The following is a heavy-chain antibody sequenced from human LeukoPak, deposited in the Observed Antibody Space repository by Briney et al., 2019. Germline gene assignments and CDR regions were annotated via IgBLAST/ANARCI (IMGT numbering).Heavy chain of an antibody. CDR2: INSDGRDT. D-gene: IGHD1-20*01. CDR1: GFTFSSYW. V-gene: IGHV3-74*01. Sequence: GGSLRLSCAASGFTFSSYWMHWVRQAPGKGLVWVSRINSDGRDTGYVDSVKGRFTISRDNAKNTVYLQMNSLRAEDTAVYYCATFGFNWNLGYWGQGTLVTVSS. CDR3: ATFGFNWNLGY. J-gene: IGHJ4*02.